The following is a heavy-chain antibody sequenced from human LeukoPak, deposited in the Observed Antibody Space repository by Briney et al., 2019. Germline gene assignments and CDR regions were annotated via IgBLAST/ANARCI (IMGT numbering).Heavy chain of an antibody. D-gene: IGHD3-9*01. CDR3: ARWGATGYGDY. J-gene: IGHJ4*02. V-gene: IGHV3-48*03. CDR2: ISDSSSTI. Sequence: GGSLRLSCAASGFTFSSYGMNWVRQAPGKGLEWVSYISDSSSTIYYADSVKGRLTISRDNAKNSLYLQMHSLRAEDTAVYYCARWGATGYGDYWGQGTLVTVSS. CDR1: GFTFSSYG.